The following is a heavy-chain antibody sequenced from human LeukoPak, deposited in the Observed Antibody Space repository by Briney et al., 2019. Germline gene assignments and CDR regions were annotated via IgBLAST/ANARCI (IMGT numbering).Heavy chain of an antibody. CDR2: INHSGST. CDR1: GGSFSGYY. Sequence: NPSETLSLTCAVYGGSFSGYYWSWIRQPPGKGLEWIGEINHSGSTNYNPSLKSRVTISVDTSKNQFSLKLSSVTAADTAVYYCARARARWLQLDAFDIWGKGTTVTVSS. V-gene: IGHV4-34*01. CDR3: ARARARWLQLDAFDI. D-gene: IGHD5-24*01. J-gene: IGHJ3*02.